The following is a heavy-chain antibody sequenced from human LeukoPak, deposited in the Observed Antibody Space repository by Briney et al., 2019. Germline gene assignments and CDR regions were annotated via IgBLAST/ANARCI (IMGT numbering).Heavy chain of an antibody. CDR1: GFTFSSYS. CDR3: TVVRVRVH. Sequence: GGSLRLSCAASGFTFSSYSMNWVRQAPGKGLEWVSSIGTSSTYIYYADSLKGRFTISRDNAKNSLYLQMNSLRAEDTAVYYCTVVRVRVHWGQGTLVTVSS. J-gene: IGHJ4*02. D-gene: IGHD4-23*01. CDR2: IGTSSTYI. V-gene: IGHV3-21*03.